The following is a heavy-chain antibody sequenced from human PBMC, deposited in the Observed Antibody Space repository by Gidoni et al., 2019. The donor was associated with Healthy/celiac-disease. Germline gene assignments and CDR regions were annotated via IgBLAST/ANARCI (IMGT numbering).Heavy chain of an antibody. Sequence: EVQLVESGGGLVPPGGSLRLYCAASGFTFSSYSMNWVRQAPGNGLEWVSYISSISSTIYLADSVNGRFTISRDNANNSLYLQMNSLRVEDTAVYYCADSAVWVYWGQGTLVTVSS. CDR2: ISSISSTI. J-gene: IGHJ4*02. V-gene: IGHV3-48*01. CDR3: ADSAVWVY. CDR1: GFTFSSYS. D-gene: IGHD1-26*01.